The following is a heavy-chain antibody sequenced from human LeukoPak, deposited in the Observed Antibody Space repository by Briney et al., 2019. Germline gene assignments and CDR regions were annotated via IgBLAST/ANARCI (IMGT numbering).Heavy chain of an antibody. D-gene: IGHD6-25*01. CDR3: ARLTGGYPIDY. Sequence: SETLSLTCTVSGGSISSSSYYWGWIRQPPGKGLEWIGRIYYSGSTYYNPSLKSRVTISVDTSKNQFSLKLSSVTAADTAVYYCARLTGGYPIDYWGQGTLVTVSS. J-gene: IGHJ4*02. V-gene: IGHV4-39*01. CDR1: GGSISSSSYY. CDR2: IYYSGST.